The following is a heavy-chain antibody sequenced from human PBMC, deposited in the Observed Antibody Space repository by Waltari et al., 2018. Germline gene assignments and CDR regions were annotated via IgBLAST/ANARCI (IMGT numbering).Heavy chain of an antibody. CDR2: ILYSGTT. J-gene: IGHJ5*01. V-gene: IGHV4-39*01. CDR1: GGSMTSSSYF. Sequence: QLRESGPGLVKPSETLSLRCPVSGGSMTSSSYFGPGIRQPPGKGLGWIGSILYSGTTYQNPSLKSRVAMSIDTSNNHFSLRMTSMTAADTAMYYCARHEDDVSTGHFTWFDSWGQGTLVIVSS. D-gene: IGHD3-9*01. CDR3: ARHEDDVSTGHFTWFDS.